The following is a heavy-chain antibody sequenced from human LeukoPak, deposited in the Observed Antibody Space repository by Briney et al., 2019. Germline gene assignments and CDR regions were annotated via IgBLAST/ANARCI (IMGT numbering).Heavy chain of an antibody. CDR1: GFTFSSYS. CDR3: ASWGEGALDN. V-gene: IGHV3-21*01. CDR2: ISSSSSYI. D-gene: IGHD1-26*01. J-gene: IGHJ4*02. Sequence: GGSLRLSCAASGFTFSSYSMNWVRQAPGKGLEWVSSISSSSSYIYYADSVKGRFTISRDNAKTSLYLQMNSLRVEDTGVYYCASWGEGALDNWGQGTLVTVSS.